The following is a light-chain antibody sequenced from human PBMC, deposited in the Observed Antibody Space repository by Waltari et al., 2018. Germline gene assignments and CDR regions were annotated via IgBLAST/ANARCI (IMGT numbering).Light chain of an antibody. CDR2: SDD. CDR1: RSNIGSRT. CDR3: AAWDDRLNGVV. V-gene: IGLV1-44*01. J-gene: IGLJ3*02. Sequence: QSVLTQPPSASGTPGQRVTISCSGSRSNIGSRTVNWYQHLPGTATKLLIYSDDARPSGVPDRFSGSKSDTSASLGISGLQSEDEADYYCAAWDDRLNGVVFGGGTKLTVL.